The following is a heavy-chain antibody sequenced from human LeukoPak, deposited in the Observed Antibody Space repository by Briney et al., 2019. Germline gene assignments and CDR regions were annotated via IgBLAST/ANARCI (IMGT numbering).Heavy chain of an antibody. J-gene: IGHJ4*02. Sequence: PGGSPRLSCVASGFTFSAFEMNWVRQAPGKGLEWVSFISRSGHSASYADSVKGRFSISRDNARNSLYLEMNSLRVEDTAVYYCASGYNYGSHFDYWGQGTLVTVSS. CDR2: ISRSGHSA. CDR3: ASGYNYGSHFDY. D-gene: IGHD1-1*01. V-gene: IGHV3-48*03. CDR1: GFTFSAFE.